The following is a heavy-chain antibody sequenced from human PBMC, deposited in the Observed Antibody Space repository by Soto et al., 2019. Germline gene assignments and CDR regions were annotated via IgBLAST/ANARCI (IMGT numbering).Heavy chain of an antibody. CDR1: RFTFSSYG. J-gene: IGHJ3*01. CDR2: IWYDGSNK. Sequence: QVQLVESGGGVVRPGRSLRLSCAASRFTFSSYGMHWVRQAPGKGLEWVAVIWYDGSNKYSADSVKGRFTISRDNSKNTLYLQMNSLRVEDTAVYYCARDLSSGGTNACDVWGQGTVVTVSS. V-gene: IGHV3-33*01. D-gene: IGHD2-15*01. CDR3: ARDLSSGGTNACDV.